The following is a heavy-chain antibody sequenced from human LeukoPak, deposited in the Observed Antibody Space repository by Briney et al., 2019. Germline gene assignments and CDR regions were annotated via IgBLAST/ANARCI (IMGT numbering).Heavy chain of an antibody. CDR2: ISGSGGST. V-gene: IGHV3-23*01. CDR3: AKDIPSYCGGDCYNSFDY. CDR1: GFTFSSYA. D-gene: IGHD2-21*02. J-gene: IGHJ4*02. Sequence: GGSLRLSCAASGFTFSSYAMSWVRQAPGKGLEWVSAISGSGGSTYYADSVKGRFTISRDNSKNTLYLQMNSLRAEDTAVYYCAKDIPSYCGGDCYNSFDYWGQGTLVTVSS.